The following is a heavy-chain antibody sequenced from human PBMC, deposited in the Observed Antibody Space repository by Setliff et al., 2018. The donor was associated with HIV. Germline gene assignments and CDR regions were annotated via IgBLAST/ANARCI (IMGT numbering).Heavy chain of an antibody. Sequence: SETLSLTCTVSGDSATYSRYYWAWIRQPPGKGLEYIGSIHYDERTYYNPSLKSRVTISLDTSKNQFSLNLTSVTAADTAVYYCASRIYYYDSNNFLREEGFDPWGQGALVTVSS. D-gene: IGHD3-22*01. CDR1: GDSATYSRYY. CDR2: IHYDERT. J-gene: IGHJ5*02. V-gene: IGHV4-39*01. CDR3: ASRIYYYDSNNFLREEGFDP.